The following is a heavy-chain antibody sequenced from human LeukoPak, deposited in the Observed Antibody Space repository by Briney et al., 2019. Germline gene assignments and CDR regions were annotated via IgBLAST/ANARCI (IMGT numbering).Heavy chain of an antibody. D-gene: IGHD3-3*01. V-gene: IGHV4-59*08. CDR3: AGRNYDFWSGYDNWFDP. Sequence: PSETLSLTCSVSGGSISRYYWSWIRQPPGKGLEWIGYIYNSGSTNYNPSLKSRVTISVDTSKNQFSLKLSSVTAADTAVYYCAGRNYDFWSGYDNWFDPWGQGTLVTVSS. J-gene: IGHJ5*02. CDR2: IYNSGST. CDR1: GGSISRYY.